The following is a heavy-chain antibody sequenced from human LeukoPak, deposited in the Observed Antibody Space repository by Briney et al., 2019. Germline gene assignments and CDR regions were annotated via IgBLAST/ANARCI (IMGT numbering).Heavy chain of an antibody. Sequence: GGSLTLSCAASGYTFSDFSVNWVRQAPGEGLEWGSSISVRSNYSYYSVSVRVPFTLSRDPASDSLFLQIISLRTEDTAVYFCVRLRRNSDRSGYYYYYDYWGQGTLVTVSS. CDR1: GYTFSDFS. CDR3: VRLRRNSDRSGYYYYYDY. J-gene: IGHJ4*02. V-gene: IGHV3-21*01. CDR2: ISVRSNYS. D-gene: IGHD3-22*01.